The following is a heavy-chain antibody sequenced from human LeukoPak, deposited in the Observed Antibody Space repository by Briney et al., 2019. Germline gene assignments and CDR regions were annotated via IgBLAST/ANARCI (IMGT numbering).Heavy chain of an antibody. CDR1: GFTFSRYW. J-gene: IGHJ6*03. V-gene: IGHV3-7*01. D-gene: IGHD2-15*01. CDR3: ARQKAVVVVAATPDEDYGDYVDYYYYMDV. Sequence: GGSLRLSCAASGFTFSRYWMSWVGQAPGKGLEWVANIKEDGSEKYYVDSVKGRLTISRDNAKNSLSLQIKSLRDGDTAVYYCARQKAVVVVAATPDEDYGDYVDYYYYMDVWGKGTTVTVSS. CDR2: IKEDGSEK.